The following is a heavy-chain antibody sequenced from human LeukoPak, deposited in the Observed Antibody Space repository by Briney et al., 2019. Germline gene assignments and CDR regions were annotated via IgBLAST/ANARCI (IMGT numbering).Heavy chain of an antibody. CDR2: IYYSGST. D-gene: IGHD6-19*01. CDR3: ARHRRQQWLVLAFDI. Sequence: SETLSLTCTVSGGSISSSSYYWGWIRQPPGKGLEWIGSIYYSGSTYYNPSLKSRATISVDTSKNQFSLKLSSVTAADTAVYYCARHRRQQWLVLAFDIWGQGTMVTVSS. CDR1: GGSISSSSYY. J-gene: IGHJ3*02. V-gene: IGHV4-39*01.